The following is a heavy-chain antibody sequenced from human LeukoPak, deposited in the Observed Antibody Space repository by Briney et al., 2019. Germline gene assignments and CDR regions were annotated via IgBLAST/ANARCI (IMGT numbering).Heavy chain of an antibody. CDR1: GFTFSSCE. CDR3: AKDRVGAILYFDN. D-gene: IGHD1-26*01. Sequence: GGSLRLSCAASGFTFSSCEMSWVRQAPGKGLEWVSAITGSGGSTYYADSVKGRFTISRDNSKNTLYLQINSLRAEETAVYYCAKDRVGAILYFDNWGQGTLVTVSS. CDR2: ITGSGGST. V-gene: IGHV3-23*01. J-gene: IGHJ4*02.